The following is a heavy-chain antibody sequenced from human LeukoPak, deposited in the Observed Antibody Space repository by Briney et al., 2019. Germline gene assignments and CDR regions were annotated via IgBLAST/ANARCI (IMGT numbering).Heavy chain of an antibody. CDR1: GYTFTGYY. Sequence: ASVKVSCKASGYTFTGYYMHWVRQAPGQGLEWMGWINPNSGGTNYAQKFQGRVTMTRDTSISTAYMELSRLRSDDTAVYYCARDLYSGSYQSNYWGQGTLVTVSS. D-gene: IGHD1-26*01. V-gene: IGHV1-2*02. CDR3: ARDLYSGSYQSNY. J-gene: IGHJ4*02. CDR2: INPNSGGT.